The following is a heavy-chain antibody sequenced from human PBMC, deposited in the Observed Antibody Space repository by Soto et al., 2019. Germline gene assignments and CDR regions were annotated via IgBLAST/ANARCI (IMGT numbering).Heavy chain of an antibody. CDR1: GFTFSSCA. CDR2: ISGSGGST. D-gene: IGHD4-17*01. CDR3: AKEGKVPTYGDYEDTDYYYYGMDV. Sequence: GGSLRLSCAASGFTFSSCAMSWVRQAPGKGLEWVSAISGSGGSTYYADSVKGRFTISRDNSKNTLYLQMNSLRAEDTAVYYCAKEGKVPTYGDYEDTDYYYYGMDVWGQGTTVTVSS. V-gene: IGHV3-23*01. J-gene: IGHJ6*02.